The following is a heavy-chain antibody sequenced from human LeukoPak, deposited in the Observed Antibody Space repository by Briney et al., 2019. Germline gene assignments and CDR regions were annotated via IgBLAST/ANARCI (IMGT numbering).Heavy chain of an antibody. CDR1: GYTFTGYY. V-gene: IGHV1-2*02. D-gene: IGHD6-19*01. CDR2: INPNSGGT. CDR3: ATQATSGWHFT. Sequence: ASVKVSCKASGYTFTGYYMHWVRQAPGQGPEWMGWINPNSGGTNYAQKFQGRVTMTRDTSLSTVYMELSRLRSDDTAVYYCATQATSGWHFTWGQGTLVTVSS. J-gene: IGHJ5*02.